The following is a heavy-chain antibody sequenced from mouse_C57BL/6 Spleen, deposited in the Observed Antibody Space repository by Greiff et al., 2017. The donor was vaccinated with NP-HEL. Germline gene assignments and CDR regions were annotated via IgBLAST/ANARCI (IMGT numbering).Heavy chain of an antibody. Sequence: QVQLQQPGAELVMPGASVQLSCKASGYTFTSYWMHWVKQRPGQGLEWIGEIDPSDSYTNYNQKFKGKSTLTVDKSSSTAYMQLSSLTSEDSAVYYCARDTYDGTTGFDYWGQGTTLTVSS. D-gene: IGHD2-3*01. V-gene: IGHV1-69*01. J-gene: IGHJ2*01. CDR3: ARDTYDGTTGFDY. CDR1: GYTFTSYW. CDR2: IDPSDSYT.